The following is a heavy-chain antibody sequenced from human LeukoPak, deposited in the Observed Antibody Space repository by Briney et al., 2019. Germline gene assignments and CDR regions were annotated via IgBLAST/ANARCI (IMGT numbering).Heavy chain of an antibody. CDR2: INHSGGT. D-gene: IGHD4-17*01. V-gene: IGHV4-34*01. J-gene: IGHJ4*02. CDR1: GGSFSGYY. CDR3: ARGEDGTGDYRPAYFDS. Sequence: PSETLSLTCTVYGGSFSGYYWSWIRQPPGMGLEWIGEINHSGGTNYNPSLKSRVTISVDTSKKQFSLNLTSVTAADTAVYYCARGEDGTGDYRPAYFDSWGQGTLVTVSS.